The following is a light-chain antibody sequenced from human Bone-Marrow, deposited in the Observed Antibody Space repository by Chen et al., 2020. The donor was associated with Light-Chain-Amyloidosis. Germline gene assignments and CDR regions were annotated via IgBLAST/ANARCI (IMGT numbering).Light chain of an antibody. V-gene: IGKV1-13*02. Sequence: AIQLIQSPSSLSASVGDSVTITCRASQGISSALAWYQPKPGKAPKLLIYDASSLKSVVRSRFSGSGSGTVFTRAAGALQPGDFGTYYWQRFNSYSFTFPPGTKLDIK. J-gene: IGKJ3*01. CDR1: QGISSA. CDR3: QRFNSYSFT. CDR2: DAS.